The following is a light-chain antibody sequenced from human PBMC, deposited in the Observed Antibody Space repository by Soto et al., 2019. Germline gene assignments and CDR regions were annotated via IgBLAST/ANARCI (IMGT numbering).Light chain of an antibody. CDR3: WSYAGRRTFEV. CDR1: SSDVGSYNL. J-gene: IGLJ2*01. Sequence: QSVLTQPASVSGSPGQSITISCTGSSSDVGSYNLVSWYQQYPGKAPKLMIFESNKRPSGVSNRFSASKSGNTASLTISGLQAEDEADYYCWSYAGRRTFEVFGGGTKLTVL. CDR2: ESN. V-gene: IGLV2-23*03.